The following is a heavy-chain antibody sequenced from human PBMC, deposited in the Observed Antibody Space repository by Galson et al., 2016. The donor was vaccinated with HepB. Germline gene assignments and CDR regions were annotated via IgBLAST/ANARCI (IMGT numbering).Heavy chain of an antibody. J-gene: IGHJ4*02. Sequence: SLRLSCAASGFTFSDYSMYWVRQAPGKGLEWVTIIWYDGSDKFYAGSVKGRFTISRDNSKSTLYLQMNSLRAEDTAVYYCAKCASATVVICANFDYWGQGALGTVSS. V-gene: IGHV3-30*02. CDR2: IWYDGSDK. CDR1: GFTFSDYS. CDR3: AKCASATVVICANFDY. D-gene: IGHD3-22*01.